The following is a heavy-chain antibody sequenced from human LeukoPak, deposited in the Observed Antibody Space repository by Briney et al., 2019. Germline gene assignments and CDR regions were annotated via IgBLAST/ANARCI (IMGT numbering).Heavy chain of an antibody. V-gene: IGHV3-53*01. CDR2: IYSGGST. J-gene: IGHJ4*02. D-gene: IGHD3-22*01. CDR1: GFTVSSNY. CDR3: AKDLRTYYYDSSGYYGGSFHY. Sequence: PGGSLRLSCAASGFTVSSNYMSWVRQAPGKGLEWVSVIYSGGSTYYADSVKGRFTISRDNSKNTLYLQMNSLRAEDTAVYYCAKDLRTYYYDSSGYYGGSFHYWGQGTLVTVSS.